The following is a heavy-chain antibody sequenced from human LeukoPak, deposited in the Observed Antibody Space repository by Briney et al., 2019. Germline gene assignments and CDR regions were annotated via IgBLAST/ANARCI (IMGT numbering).Heavy chain of an antibody. D-gene: IGHD6-19*01. V-gene: IGHV4-39*07. CDR1: GGSISSSSYY. J-gene: IGHJ4*02. CDR2: IYYSGST. Sequence: SETLSLTCTVSGGSISSSSYYWGWIRQPPGKGLEWIGSIYYSGSTYYNPSLKSRVTISVDTSKNQFSLKLSSVTAADTAVYYCARLPLEQWRQGYWGQGTLVTVSS. CDR3: ARLPLEQWRQGY.